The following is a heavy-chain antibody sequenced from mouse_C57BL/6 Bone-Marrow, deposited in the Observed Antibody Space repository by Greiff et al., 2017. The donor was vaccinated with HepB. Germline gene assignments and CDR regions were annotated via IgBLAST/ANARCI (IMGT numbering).Heavy chain of an antibody. V-gene: IGHV14-4*01. J-gene: IGHJ2*01. CDR3: TLNWEGDY. D-gene: IGHD4-1*01. CDR1: GFNIKDDY. CDR2: IDPENGDT. Sequence: VHVKQSGAELVRPGASVKLSCTASGFNIKDDYMHWVKQRPEQGLEWIGWIDPENGDTEYASKFQGKATITADTSSNTAYLQLSSLTSEDTAVYYCTLNWEGDYWGQGTTLTVSS.